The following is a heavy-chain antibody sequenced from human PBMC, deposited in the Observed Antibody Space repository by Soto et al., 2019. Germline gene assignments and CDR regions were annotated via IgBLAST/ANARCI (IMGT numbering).Heavy chain of an antibody. D-gene: IGHD4-17*01. Sequence: ASVKVSCKASGGTFSSHSINWVRQAPGQGLEWMGGVISLFGTANYAHNFKGRVTITADQSTSTAYMELNSLRSDDTAVYYCAREVGYGDFSAARLDWGQGTLVPVSS. V-gene: IGHV1-69*01. CDR1: GGTFSSHS. CDR2: VISLFGTA. CDR3: AREVGYGDFSAARLD. J-gene: IGHJ4*02.